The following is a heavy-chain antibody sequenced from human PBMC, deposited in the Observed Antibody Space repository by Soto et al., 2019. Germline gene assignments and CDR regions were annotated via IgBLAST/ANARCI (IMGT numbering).Heavy chain of an antibody. CDR3: AKDVTYYDFWSGYYKGPYYYGMDV. CDR1: GFTFSSYG. J-gene: IGHJ6*02. D-gene: IGHD3-3*01. Sequence: QVQLVESGGGVVQPGRSLRLSCAASGFTFSSYGMHWVRQAPGKGLEWVAVISYDGSNKYYADSVKGRFTISRDNSKNTLYLQMNSLRAEDTAVYYCAKDVTYYDFWSGYYKGPYYYGMDVWGQGTTVTVSS. V-gene: IGHV3-30*18. CDR2: ISYDGSNK.